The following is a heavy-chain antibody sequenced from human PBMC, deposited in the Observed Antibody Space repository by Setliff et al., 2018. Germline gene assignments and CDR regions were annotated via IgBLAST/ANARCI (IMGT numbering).Heavy chain of an antibody. Sequence: ASVKVSCKASGYSFISYDINWVRQAPGQGLEWMGWMNPERDNTGYAQKFQGRVTMTGHASINTAYMELTSLTSEDTAVYYCVRNPLVPEASTPGGYWGQGTLVTVSS. D-gene: IGHD3-16*01. J-gene: IGHJ4*02. CDR1: GYSFISYD. CDR2: MNPERDNT. CDR3: VRNPLVPEASTPGGY. V-gene: IGHV1-8*01.